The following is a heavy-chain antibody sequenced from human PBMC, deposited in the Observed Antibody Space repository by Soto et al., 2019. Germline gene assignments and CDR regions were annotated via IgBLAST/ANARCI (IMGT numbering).Heavy chain of an antibody. D-gene: IGHD3-22*01. Sequence: PSETLPLTCTVSGGCIRSYCLSGIRQHPGKGLEWIGYIYYSGSTNYNPSLKSRVTISVDTSKNQFSLKLSSVTAADTAVHYCARSTYYYDSSGYYMYYFDYWGQGTLVTVS. CDR1: GGCIRSYC. CDR3: ARSTYYYDSSGYYMYYFDY. J-gene: IGHJ4*02. V-gene: IGHV4-59*01. CDR2: IYYSGST.